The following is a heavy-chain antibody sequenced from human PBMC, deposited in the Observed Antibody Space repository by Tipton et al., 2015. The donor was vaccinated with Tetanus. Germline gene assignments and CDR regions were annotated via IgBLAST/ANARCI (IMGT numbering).Heavy chain of an antibody. CDR1: GYFFDTHW. CDR3: ARRLGPYTGDYIWDLDL. D-gene: IGHD1-1*01. Sequence: QLVQSGAEMRKSGESLEISCKTSGYFFDTHWIAWVRQMPGKGLEYMGIIYPGDSDTRYSPSFQGQVTISADKSTSTAYLQWSRLKATDTAMYYCARRLGPYTGDYIWDLDLWGRGTLVTVSS. V-gene: IGHV5-51*01. CDR2: IYPGDSDT. J-gene: IGHJ2*01.